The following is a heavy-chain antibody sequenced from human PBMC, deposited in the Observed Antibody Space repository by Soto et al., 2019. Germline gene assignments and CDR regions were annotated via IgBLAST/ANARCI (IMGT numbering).Heavy chain of an antibody. CDR2: ISYDGSNK. Sequence: GGSLRLSCAASGFTFSSYGMHWVRQAPGKGLEWVAVISYDGSNKYYADSVKGRFTISRDNSKNTLYLQMNSLRAEDTAVYYCAKDLRDFIAAAGIEYYYYYYGMDVWGQGTTVTVSS. CDR3: AKDLRDFIAAAGIEYYYYYYGMDV. CDR1: GFTFSSYG. J-gene: IGHJ6*02. V-gene: IGHV3-30*18. D-gene: IGHD6-13*01.